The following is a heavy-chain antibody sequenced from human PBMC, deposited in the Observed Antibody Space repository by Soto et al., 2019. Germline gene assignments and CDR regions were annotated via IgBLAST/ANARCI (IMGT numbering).Heavy chain of an antibody. V-gene: IGHV4-39*01. CDR3: SRHQSHIITYVDP. CDR2: IYYSGST. CDR1: GGSISSSSYY. J-gene: IGHJ5*02. D-gene: IGHD3-10*01. Sequence: QLQLQESGPGLVKPSETLSLTCTVSGGSISSSSYYWGWIRQPPGKGLESIGSIYYSGSTYYNPPLQSRVTISVDTSKIQFSLKLRSVTAAATAVYYCSRHQSHIITYVDPWGEGTLVTVSS.